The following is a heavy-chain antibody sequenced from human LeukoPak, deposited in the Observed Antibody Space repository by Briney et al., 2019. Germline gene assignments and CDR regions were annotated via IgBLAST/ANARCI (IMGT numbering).Heavy chain of an antibody. J-gene: IGHJ4*02. CDR3: ARAGGYASSWAY. CDR1: GFTFSSYW. Sequence: GGSLRLSCAASGFTFSSYWMGWVRQAPGKGLEWVANIKQDGSEKNYVDSVKGRFTISRDNAKNSLDLQMNSLRVEDTAVYYCARAGGYASSWAYWGQGTLVTVSS. CDR2: IKQDGSEK. V-gene: IGHV3-7*01. D-gene: IGHD5-12*01.